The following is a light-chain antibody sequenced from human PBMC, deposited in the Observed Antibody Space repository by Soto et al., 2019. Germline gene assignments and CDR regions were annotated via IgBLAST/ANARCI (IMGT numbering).Light chain of an antibody. V-gene: IGKV3-20*01. CDR1: QSVSNNY. CDR3: QQYGSSGT. CDR2: GES. Sequence: IVFTQSPGTLSLSPGERATLSCRASQSVSNNYLAWYQQEPGQAPRLLIYGESNRATGIPDRFSGSGSGTDFTLTISRLEPEDFAVYYCQQYGSSGTFGPGTKVEIK. J-gene: IGKJ4*02.